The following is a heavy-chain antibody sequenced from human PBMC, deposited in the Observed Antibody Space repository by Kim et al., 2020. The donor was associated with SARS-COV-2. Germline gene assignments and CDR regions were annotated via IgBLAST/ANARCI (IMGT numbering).Heavy chain of an antibody. V-gene: IGHV3-30*18. CDR2: ISYDGSNK. CDR1: GFTFSSYG. J-gene: IGHJ6*02. D-gene: IGHD3-10*02. Sequence: GGSLRLSCAASGFTFSSYGMHWVRQAPGKGLEWVAVISYDGSNKYYADSVKGRFTISRDNSKNTLYLQMNSLRAEDTAVYYCAKNARGVIVRWGYYGMDVWGQGTTVTVSS. CDR3: AKNARGVIVRWGYYGMDV.